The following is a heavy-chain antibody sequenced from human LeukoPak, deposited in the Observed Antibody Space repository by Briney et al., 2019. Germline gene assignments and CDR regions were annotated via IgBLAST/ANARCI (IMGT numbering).Heavy chain of an antibody. CDR3: ARKGVRPRPFDY. CDR2: IYYSGST. V-gene: IGHV4-61*01. Sequence: SETLSLTCTVSGGSVSSGSYYWSWIRQPPGKGLEWIGYIYYSGSTNYNPSLKSRVTISVDTSKNQFSLKLSSVTAADTAVYYCARKGVRPRPFDYWGQGTLVTVSS. CDR1: GGSVSSGSYY. J-gene: IGHJ4*02. D-gene: IGHD2-8*01.